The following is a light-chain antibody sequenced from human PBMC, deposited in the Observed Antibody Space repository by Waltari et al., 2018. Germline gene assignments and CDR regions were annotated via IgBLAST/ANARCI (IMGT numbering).Light chain of an antibody. Sequence: IVLTQSPGTLSLSPGERATLSCRASQSVSRSLAWYQQKPGRAPQLLIYGASTRATGIPDRFTGSGSGTDFSLTISSLEPEDFAIYFCQHYVRLPATFGQGTKVEIK. CDR2: GAS. CDR1: QSVSRS. J-gene: IGKJ1*01. V-gene: IGKV3-20*01. CDR3: QHYVRLPAT.